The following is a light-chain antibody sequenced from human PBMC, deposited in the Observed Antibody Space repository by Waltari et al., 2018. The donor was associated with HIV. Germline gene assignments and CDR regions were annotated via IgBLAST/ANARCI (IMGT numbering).Light chain of an antibody. CDR1: NIASKK. CDR3: QVWDSSSQSVV. V-gene: IGLV3-21*04. J-gene: IGLJ2*01. Sequence: SYVLSQPPSVSEAPGQTARVTCGGDNIASKKVNWYQQKPGQAPVVVIYYDTDRPSEIPERFSGSKSANTATLTISRVEAGDEADYYCQVWDSSSQSVVFGGGTKLTVL. CDR2: YDT.